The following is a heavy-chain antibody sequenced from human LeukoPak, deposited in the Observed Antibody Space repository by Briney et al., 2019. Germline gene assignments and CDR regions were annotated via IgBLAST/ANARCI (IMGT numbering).Heavy chain of an antibody. Sequence: GGSLRLSSADSVFTPSSYEMNSVRHAPGQGLQWGSSITSRWSTSYYTDSVKSRFTISRDNPKNSLYLQMNSMRAEHTAVYYRARALHSGSPRAEGYWGQAPLVTLFS. D-gene: IGHD5-12*01. V-gene: IGHV3-48*03. CDR2: ITSRWSTS. CDR1: VFTPSSYE. J-gene: IGHJ1*01. CDR3: ARALHSGSPRAEGY.